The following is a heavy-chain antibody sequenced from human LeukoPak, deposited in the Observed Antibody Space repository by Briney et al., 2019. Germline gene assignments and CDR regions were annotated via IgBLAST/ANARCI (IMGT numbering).Heavy chain of an antibody. CDR2: ISSNGGST. CDR3: ARDDYED. V-gene: IGHV3-64*01. D-gene: IGHD4-17*01. J-gene: IGHJ4*02. Sequence: PGESLRLSCAASGFTFSSYAMHWVRQAPGKGLEYVSGISSNGGSTYYANSVKGRFTISRDNSKNTLYLQMGSLRAEDMAVYYCARDDYEDWGQGTLVTVSS. CDR1: GFTFSSYA.